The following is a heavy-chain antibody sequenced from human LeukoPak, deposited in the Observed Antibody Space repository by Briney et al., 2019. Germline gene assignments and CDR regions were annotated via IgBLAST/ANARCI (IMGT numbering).Heavy chain of an antibody. CDR1: GFTFSSYW. CDR3: ARVVIGGGRSFDY. D-gene: IGHD2-15*01. Sequence: PGGSLRLSCAASGFTFSSYWMHWVRQAPGKGLVWVSRIDSDGSSTSYADSVKGRFTISRDSAKNTLYLQMSSLRAEDTAVYYCARVVIGGGRSFDYWGQGTLVTVSS. CDR2: IDSDGSST. J-gene: IGHJ4*02. V-gene: IGHV3-74*01.